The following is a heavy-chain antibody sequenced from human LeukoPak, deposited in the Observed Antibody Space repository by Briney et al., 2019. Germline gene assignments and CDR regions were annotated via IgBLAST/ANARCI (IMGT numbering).Heavy chain of an antibody. D-gene: IGHD2-15*01. Sequence: PGGSLRLSCAASGFTLSGNWMHGARQAPGKGLVWVSRINSDGSSTSYADSVKGRFTISRDNAKNTLYLQMNSLRAEDTAVYYCARRDNYDYWGQGTLVTVSS. CDR3: ARRDNYDY. V-gene: IGHV3-74*01. CDR2: INSDGSST. CDR1: GFTLSGNW. J-gene: IGHJ4*02.